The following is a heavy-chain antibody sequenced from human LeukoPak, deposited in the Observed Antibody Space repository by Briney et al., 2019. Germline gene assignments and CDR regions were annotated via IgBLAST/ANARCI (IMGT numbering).Heavy chain of an antibody. V-gene: IGHV3-48*01. J-gene: IGHJ4*02. CDR2: ISSSSSTI. CDR1: GFTFSSYS. D-gene: IGHD3-22*01. Sequence: GGSLRLSCAASGFTFSSYSMNWVRQAPGKGLEWVSYISSSSSTIYYADSVKGRFTISRDNAKNPLYLQMNSLRAEDTAVYYCARDEYDSSGSPFDYWGQGTLVTVSS. CDR3: ARDEYDSSGSPFDY.